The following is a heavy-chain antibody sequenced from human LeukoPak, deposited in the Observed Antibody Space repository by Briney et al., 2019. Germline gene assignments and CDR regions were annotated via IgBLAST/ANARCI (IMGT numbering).Heavy chain of an antibody. CDR3: ARVTVAGAYDY. CDR2: IGTAGDT. Sequence: PGGSLRLSCAASGFTFSSYDMHWVRHATGKGLEWVSAIGTAGDTYYPGSVKGRFTISRENAKNSLYLQMNSLRAGDTAVYYCARVTVAGAYDYWGQGTLVTVSS. CDR1: GFTFSSYD. V-gene: IGHV3-13*01. J-gene: IGHJ4*02. D-gene: IGHD6-19*01.